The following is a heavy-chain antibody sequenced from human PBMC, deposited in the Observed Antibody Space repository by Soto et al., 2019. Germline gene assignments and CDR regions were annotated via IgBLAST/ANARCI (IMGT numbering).Heavy chain of an antibody. CDR3: ARLPAANNWFDP. CDR2: IYHSGSA. V-gene: IGHV4-38-2*01. J-gene: IGHJ5*02. D-gene: IGHD2-2*01. Sequence: SETLSLTCAVSGYSISSGYYWGWVRQPPGKGLEWIGSIYHSGSAYYNPSLKSRVTISVDTSKNQFSLKLSSVTAADTAVYYCARLPAANNWFDPWGQGTLVTVSS. CDR1: GYSISSGYY.